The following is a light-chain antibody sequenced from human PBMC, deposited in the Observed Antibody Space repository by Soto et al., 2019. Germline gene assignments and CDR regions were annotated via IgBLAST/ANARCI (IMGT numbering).Light chain of an antibody. CDR3: QQRSNWPRLFT. Sequence: EIVLTQSPATLSLSPGERATLSCRASQSVSSYLAWYQQKPGQAPRLLIYDASNSATGIPARFSGSGSGTYFTLTISSLEPEDVAVYYCQQRSNWPRLFTFGPGTKVYI. CDR2: DAS. J-gene: IGKJ3*01. CDR1: QSVSSY. V-gene: IGKV3-11*01.